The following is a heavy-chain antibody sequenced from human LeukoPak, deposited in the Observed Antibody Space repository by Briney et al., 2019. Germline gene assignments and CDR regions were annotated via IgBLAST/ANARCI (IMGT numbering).Heavy chain of an antibody. Sequence: ASVKVSCKASGYTFTGYYMHWVRQAPGQGLERMGWINPNSGGTNYAQKFQGRVTMTSDTSIITAYMELSSLRSDGTAVYYCARDKLLAYCGGDCYSDGFDIWGQGTMVTVSS. V-gene: IGHV1-2*02. CDR3: ARDKLLAYCGGDCYSDGFDI. CDR2: INPNSGGT. D-gene: IGHD2-21*02. J-gene: IGHJ3*02. CDR1: GYTFTGYY.